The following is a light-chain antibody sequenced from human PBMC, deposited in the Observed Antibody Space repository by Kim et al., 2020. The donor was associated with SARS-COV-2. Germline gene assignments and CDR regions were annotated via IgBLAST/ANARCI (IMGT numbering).Light chain of an antibody. CDR1: KLGDKY. Sequence: SYELTQPPSVSVSPGQTTTITCSGDKLGDKYVCWYQQKPGQSPVLVIYQDTKRPSGIPERFSGSNSGNTVTLTISGTQAMDEADYYCQAWDSRTSEYVFGPGTKVTVL. CDR2: QDT. CDR3: QAWDSRTSEYV. J-gene: IGLJ1*01. V-gene: IGLV3-1*01.